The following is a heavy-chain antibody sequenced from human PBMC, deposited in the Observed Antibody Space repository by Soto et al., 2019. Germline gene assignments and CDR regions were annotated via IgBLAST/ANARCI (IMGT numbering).Heavy chain of an antibody. Sequence: QVQLQESGPGLVKPSQTLSLTCTVSGGSISSGDYYWSWVRQAPGKGLEGIGYIHYSGSTYYTPSLKSQITMSVDTSKNQFSLNLSSVTAADTAVYYCARGDLTGTSYYYFGMDVWGQGTTVTVSS. CDR3: ARGDLTGTSYYYFGMDV. D-gene: IGHD7-27*01. CDR1: GGSISSGDYY. CDR2: IHYSGST. V-gene: IGHV4-30-4*01. J-gene: IGHJ6*02.